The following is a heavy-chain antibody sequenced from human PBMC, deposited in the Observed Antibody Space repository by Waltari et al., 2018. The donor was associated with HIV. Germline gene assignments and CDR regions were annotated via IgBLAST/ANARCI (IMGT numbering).Heavy chain of an antibody. CDR2: IAGSGGDT. CDR1: GFTFSSYA. J-gene: IGHJ4*02. Sequence: LLESGGNLVQPGGSLTLSCAASGFTFSSYAMTWVRQAPGKGGEWVSGIAGSGGDTLVADSVKGRFTISRDASTVYLSMNRLTAEDTAVYYCAKVGLSGRWLLRRPFYFDYWGQGILVTVSS. D-gene: IGHD3-10*01. CDR3: AKVGLSGRWLLRRPFYFDY. V-gene: IGHV3-23*01.